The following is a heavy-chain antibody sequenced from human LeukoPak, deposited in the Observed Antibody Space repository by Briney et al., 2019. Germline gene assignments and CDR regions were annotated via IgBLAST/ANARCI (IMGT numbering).Heavy chain of an antibody. D-gene: IGHD2-21*01. J-gene: IGHJ4*02. CDR1: GFTFSDYS. CDR2: ITISGTYI. V-gene: IGHV3-21*01. Sequence: GGSLRLSCAASGFTFSDYSMNWVRQAPGKGLEWVSSITISGTYIYYADSVKGRFTISRDNAKNSLYLQMNSLRAEDTAVYYCARDRANIVVVSASEYWGQGTLVTVSS. CDR3: ARDRANIVVVSASEY.